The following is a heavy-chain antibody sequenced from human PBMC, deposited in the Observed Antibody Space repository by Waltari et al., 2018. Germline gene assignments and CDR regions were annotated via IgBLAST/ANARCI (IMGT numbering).Heavy chain of an antibody. D-gene: IGHD2-8*01. CDR3: ARGDCTNGVCYQKYWYFDL. Sequence: QVQLVQSGAEVKKPGSSVKVSCKASGGTFSSYASSWVRQAPGQGLEWMGGIIPIFGTANYAQKFQGRVTITADESTSTAYMELSSLRSEDTAVYYCARGDCTNGVCYQKYWYFDLWGRGTLVTVSS. V-gene: IGHV1-69*01. J-gene: IGHJ2*01. CDR2: IIPIFGTA. CDR1: GGTFSSYA.